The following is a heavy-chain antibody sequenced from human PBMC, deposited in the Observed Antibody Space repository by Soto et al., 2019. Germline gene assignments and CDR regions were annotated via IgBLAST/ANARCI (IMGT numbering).Heavy chain of an antibody. CDR1: GFTFSSYG. Sequence: GGSLRLSCAASGFTFSSYGMHWVRQAPGKGLEWVAVIWYDGSNKYYADSVKGRFTISRDNSKNTLYLQMNSLRAEDTAVYYCARVGPHYDFWSGYYPYGMDVWGRGTTVTVSS. D-gene: IGHD3-3*01. CDR3: ARVGPHYDFWSGYYPYGMDV. J-gene: IGHJ6*02. V-gene: IGHV3-33*01. CDR2: IWYDGSNK.